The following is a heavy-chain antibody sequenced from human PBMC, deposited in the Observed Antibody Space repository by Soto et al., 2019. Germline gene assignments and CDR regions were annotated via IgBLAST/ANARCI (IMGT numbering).Heavy chain of an antibody. V-gene: IGHV4-34*01. CDR3: ARRTSCYFCYYYYMYV. Sequence: SETLSLTCAVYGGSFSGYYWSWIRQPPGKGLEWIGEINHSGSTNYNPSLKSRVTISVDTSKNQFSLKLSSVTAADTAVYYCARRTSCYFCYYYYMYVWGKGTTVTVSS. J-gene: IGHJ6*03. CDR1: GGSFSGYY. D-gene: IGHD2-2*01. CDR2: INHSGST.